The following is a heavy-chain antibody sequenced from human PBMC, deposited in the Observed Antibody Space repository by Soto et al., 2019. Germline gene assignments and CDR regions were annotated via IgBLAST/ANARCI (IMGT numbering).Heavy chain of an antibody. CDR2: ISYDGSNT. D-gene: IGHD1-26*01. J-gene: IGHJ4*02. V-gene: IGHV3-30*18. Sequence: GGSLRVSCAASGLTFSSYGMHWVRQAPGKGLEWVAIISYDGSNTYYADSVKGRFTISRDNSKNTLYLQMNSLRAEDTSVYYCAKEGGLSGSYYISSSYYFDYWGQGTLVTVSS. CDR3: AKEGGLSGSYYISSSYYFDY. CDR1: GLTFSSYG.